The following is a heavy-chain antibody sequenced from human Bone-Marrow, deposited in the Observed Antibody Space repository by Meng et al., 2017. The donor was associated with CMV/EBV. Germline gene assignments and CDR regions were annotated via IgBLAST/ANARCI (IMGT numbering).Heavy chain of an antibody. CDR2: INHSGSA. Sequence: SQTLSLTCAVYGGSFSGYYWSWIRQPPGKGLEWIGEINHSGSANYNPSLKSRVTISVDTSKNQFSLNLSSVTAADTAVYYCARDQFQLSGYDPPDPSAFDIWGQGTMVTVSS. J-gene: IGHJ3*02. D-gene: IGHD5-12*01. CDR3: ARDQFQLSGYDPPDPSAFDI. V-gene: IGHV4-34*01. CDR1: GGSFSGYY.